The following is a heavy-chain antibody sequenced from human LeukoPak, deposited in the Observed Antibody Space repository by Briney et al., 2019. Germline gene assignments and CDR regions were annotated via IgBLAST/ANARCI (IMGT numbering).Heavy chain of an antibody. CDR1: GASISSNW. CDR3: ARSTSIAGAGTDY. V-gene: IGHV4-4*02. Sequence: SETLSLTCAVSGASISSNWWNWVRQPPGKRLEWIGEIHHSGSANYNPSLKSRVTISVDTSKHQFSLKLSSVTAADTAVYYCARSTSIAGAGTDYWGQGTLVTVSS. CDR2: IHHSGSA. D-gene: IGHD6-13*01. J-gene: IGHJ4*02.